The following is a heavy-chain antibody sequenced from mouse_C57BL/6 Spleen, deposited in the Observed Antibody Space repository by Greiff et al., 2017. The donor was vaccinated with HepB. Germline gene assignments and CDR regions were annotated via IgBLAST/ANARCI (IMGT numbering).Heavy chain of an antibody. J-gene: IGHJ4*01. CDR3: ARVSTVVAPIDY. Sequence: QVQLQQPGAELVRPGTSVKLSCKASGYTFTSYWMHWVKQRPGQGLEWIGVIDPSDSYTNYNQKFKGKATLTVDTSSSTAYMQSSSLTSEDSAVYYCARVSTVVAPIDYRGQGTSVTVSS. CDR1: GYTFTSYW. CDR2: IDPSDSYT. D-gene: IGHD1-1*01. V-gene: IGHV1-59*01.